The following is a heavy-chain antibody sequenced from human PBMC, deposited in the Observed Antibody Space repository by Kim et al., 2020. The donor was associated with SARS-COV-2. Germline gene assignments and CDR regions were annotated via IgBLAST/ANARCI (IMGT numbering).Heavy chain of an antibody. D-gene: IGHD3-16*01. V-gene: IGHV1-46*01. J-gene: IGHJ4*02. CDR2: INPSGDAT. CDR3: AREGESVKNFEY. Sequence: ASVKVSCKASGYTFSTYYMQWVRQAPGQGLEWMGVINPSGDATTYAQKFWGRVTVTRDTSTSTLYMELTSLRSEDTAVYYCAREGESVKNFEYWGQGTL. CDR1: GYTFSTYY.